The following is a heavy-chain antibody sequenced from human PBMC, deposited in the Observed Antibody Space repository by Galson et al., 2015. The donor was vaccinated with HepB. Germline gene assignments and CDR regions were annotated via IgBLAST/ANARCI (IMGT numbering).Heavy chain of an antibody. D-gene: IGHD6-13*01. CDR2: ISAYNGNT. CDR1: GYTFTSYG. V-gene: IGHV1-18*04. J-gene: IGHJ6*02. Sequence: SVKVSCKASGYTFTSYGISWVRQAPGQGLEWMGWISAYNGNTNYAQKLQGRVTMTTDTSTGTACMELRSLRSDDTAVYYCARDIPGYSSSWYGSSYYYYGMDVWGQGTTVTVSS. CDR3: ARDIPGYSSSWYGSSYYYYGMDV.